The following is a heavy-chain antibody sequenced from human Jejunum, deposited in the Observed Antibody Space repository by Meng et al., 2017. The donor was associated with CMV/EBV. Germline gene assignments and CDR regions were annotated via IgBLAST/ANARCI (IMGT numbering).Heavy chain of an antibody. D-gene: IGHD6-25*01. CDR1: CDSISTAGCY. V-gene: IGHV4-31*02. CDR2: IYYSGPT. J-gene: IGHJ4*02. CDR3: ARGGTGYSSGQLAY. Sequence: SCDSISTAGCYWSWSRQHPGKGLEWIGYIYYSGPTYYDPSLKSRVTMSVDTAENQFSLNVSSVTAADTAVYYCARGGTGYSSGQLAYWGQGTLVTVSS.